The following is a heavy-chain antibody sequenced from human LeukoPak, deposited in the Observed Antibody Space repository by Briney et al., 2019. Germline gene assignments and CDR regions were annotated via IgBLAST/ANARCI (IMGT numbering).Heavy chain of an antibody. V-gene: IGHV3-21*01. J-gene: IGHJ4*02. CDR1: GFTFSSYT. D-gene: IGHD2-2*02. Sequence: GGSLRLSCAASGFTFSSYTMNWVRQAPGKGLEWVSSISSGSTYEFYADSVKGRFTISRDNAKNSLYLQMNSLRAEDTAVYYCARVKDLYRDFWGQGTLVTISS. CDR2: ISSGSTYE. CDR3: ARVKDLYRDF.